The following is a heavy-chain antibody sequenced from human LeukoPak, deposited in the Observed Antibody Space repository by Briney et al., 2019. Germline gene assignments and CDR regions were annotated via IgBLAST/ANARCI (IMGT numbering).Heavy chain of an antibody. CDR1: GGTFSSYA. CDR3: ATNRQIMILGVVIMPAFDI. V-gene: IGHV1-69*06. CDR2: IIPIFGTA. D-gene: IGHD3-3*01. J-gene: IGHJ3*02. Sequence: ASVKVSCKASGGTFSSYAISWVRQAPGQGLEWMGGIIPIFGTANYAQKFQGRVTMTEDTSTDTAYMELSSLRSEDTAVYYCATNRQIMILGVVIMPAFDIWGQGTMVTVSS.